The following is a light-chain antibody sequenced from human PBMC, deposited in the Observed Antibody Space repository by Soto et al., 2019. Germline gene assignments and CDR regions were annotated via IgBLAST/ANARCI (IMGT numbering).Light chain of an antibody. CDR1: SSDVGSYNY. Sequence: QSALTQPASVSGSPGQSITISCTGTSSDVGSYNYVSWYQQHPGKAPKLMIYDVSNRPSGVSNRFSGSKSGNTASLTISGLQSEDEADYYCNSYTSSSTWVFGGGTKLTV. J-gene: IGLJ3*02. CDR3: NSYTSSSTWV. CDR2: DVS. V-gene: IGLV2-14*03.